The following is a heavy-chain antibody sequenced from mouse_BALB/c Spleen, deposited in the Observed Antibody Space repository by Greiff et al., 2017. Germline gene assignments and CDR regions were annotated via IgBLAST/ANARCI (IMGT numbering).Heavy chain of an antibody. CDR1: GYTFTSYW. J-gene: IGHJ1*01. D-gene: IGHD1-1*01. CDR2: IYPGDGDT. Sequence: QVQLQQSGAELARPGASVKLSCKASGYTFTSYWMQWVKQRPGQGLEWIGAIYPGDGDTRYTQKFKGKATLTADKSSSTAYMQLSSLASEDSAVYYCAKVYYYGSSNWYFDVWGAGTTVTFSS. V-gene: IGHV1-87*01. CDR3: AKVYYYGSSNWYFDV.